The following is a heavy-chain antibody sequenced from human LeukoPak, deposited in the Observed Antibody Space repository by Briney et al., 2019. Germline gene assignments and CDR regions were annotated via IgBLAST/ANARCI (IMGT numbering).Heavy chain of an antibody. CDR1: YTLTEXS. V-gene: IGHV1-24*01. D-gene: IGHD1-26*01. Sequence: YTLTEXSXHWVRQAPGKGXEXMXGFDPEDGETIYAQKFQGRVTMTEHTSTDTAYMELSSLRSEDTAVYYCATAGPYSGSYYAFDIWGQGTMVTVSS. CDR2: FDPEDGET. J-gene: IGHJ3*02. CDR3: ATAGPYSGSYYAFDI.